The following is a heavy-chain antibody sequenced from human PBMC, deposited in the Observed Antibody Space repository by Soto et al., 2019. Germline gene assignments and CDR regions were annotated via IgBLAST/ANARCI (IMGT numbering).Heavy chain of an antibody. CDR1: GYSFTSYW. D-gene: IGHD4-17*01. Sequence: EVQLVQSGAEVKKPGESLRISCKGSGYSFTSYWISWVRQMPGKGLEWMGRIDPIDSYTNYSPSFQGHVTISADKSISTAYLQWSSLKASDTAMYYCARLDTVTTDYYYYGMDVWGQGTTVTVSS. V-gene: IGHV5-10-1*03. CDR3: ARLDTVTTDYYYYGMDV. J-gene: IGHJ6*02. CDR2: IDPIDSYT.